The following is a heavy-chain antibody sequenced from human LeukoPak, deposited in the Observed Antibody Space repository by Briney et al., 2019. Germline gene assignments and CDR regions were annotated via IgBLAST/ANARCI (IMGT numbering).Heavy chain of an antibody. CDR1: GYTLTELS. D-gene: IGHD3-10*01. CDR2: FDPEDGET. CDR3: AIGSLYGSGSYDHHYYYYGMDV. Sequence: ASVKVSCKVSGYTLTELSMHWVRQAPGKGLEWMGGFDPEDGETIYAQKFQGRVTMTEDTSTDTAYMELSSLRSEDTAVYYCAIGSLYGSGSYDHHYYYYGMDVWGQGTTVTVSS. V-gene: IGHV1-24*01. J-gene: IGHJ6*02.